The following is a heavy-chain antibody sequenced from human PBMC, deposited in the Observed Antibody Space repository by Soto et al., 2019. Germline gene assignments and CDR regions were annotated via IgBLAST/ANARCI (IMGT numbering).Heavy chain of an antibody. V-gene: IGHV4-30-2*01. CDR1: GGSISSGGYS. J-gene: IGHJ5*02. Sequence: SETLSLTCAVSGGSISSGGYSWGWIRQPPGKGLEWIGYIYHSVSTYYNPSLKSRVTISLDRSKNQFSLKLSSVTAADTAVYFCARVPTPWGQGTLVTVSS. CDR3: ARVPTP. CDR2: IYHSVST.